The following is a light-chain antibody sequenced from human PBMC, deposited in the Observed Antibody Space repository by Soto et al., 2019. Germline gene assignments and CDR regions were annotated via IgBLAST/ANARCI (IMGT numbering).Light chain of an antibody. Sequence: EIVLTQSPATLSLSPGERATLSCRASPSVSSYLAWYQQKPAQAPRLLIYDASNRATGIPARFSGSGSGTDFTLTISSLEPEDFAVYYCQQRSNWPPYTCGQGTKLEIK. CDR1: PSVSSY. V-gene: IGKV3-11*01. CDR2: DAS. CDR3: QQRSNWPPYT. J-gene: IGKJ2*01.